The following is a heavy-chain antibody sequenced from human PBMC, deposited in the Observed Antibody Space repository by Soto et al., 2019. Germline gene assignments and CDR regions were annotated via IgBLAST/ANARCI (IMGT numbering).Heavy chain of an antibody. CDR1: GYTFTGYY. V-gene: IGHV1-2*02. D-gene: IGHD5-18*01. Sequence: ASVKVSCKAAGYTFTGYYMHWVRRAPGQGLEWMGWINPNSGGTNYAQKFQGGVTMTRDTSISTAYMELSRLRSDDTAVYYCASRQDTAMVRRSDYWGQGTLVTVSS. CDR3: ASRQDTAMVRRSDY. J-gene: IGHJ4*02. CDR2: INPNSGGT.